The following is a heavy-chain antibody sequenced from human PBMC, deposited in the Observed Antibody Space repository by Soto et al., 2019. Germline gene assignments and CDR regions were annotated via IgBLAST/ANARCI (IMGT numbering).Heavy chain of an antibody. CDR1: EVRLGSHY. V-gene: IGHV3-11*05. CDR3: SRGGGGGGFEH. D-gene: IGHD2-21*01. Sequence: GRLHRISCATDEVRLGSHYRSWISKDEGKGLEFISYISPGGRYTNYGDSVKGRFTISRDNAKNSLLLQVNTLRDEDTSVYYCSRGGGGGGFEHWVQVT. CDR2: ISPGGRYT. J-gene: IGHJ1*01.